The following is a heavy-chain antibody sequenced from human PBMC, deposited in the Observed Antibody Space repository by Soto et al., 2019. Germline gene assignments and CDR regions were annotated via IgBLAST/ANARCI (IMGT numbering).Heavy chain of an antibody. CDR2: IYYSGST. J-gene: IGHJ4*02. CDR1: GGSISSGDYY. CDR3: ARSGYCTNGVCYTPFDY. Sequence: QVQLQESGPGLVKPSQTLSLTCTVSGGSISSGDYYWSWIRQPPGKGLEWIRYIYYSGSTYYNPSLKSRVTISVDTSKNQFSLKLSSVTAADTAVYYCARSGYCTNGVCYTPFDYWGQGTLVTVSS. V-gene: IGHV4-30-4*01. D-gene: IGHD2-8*01.